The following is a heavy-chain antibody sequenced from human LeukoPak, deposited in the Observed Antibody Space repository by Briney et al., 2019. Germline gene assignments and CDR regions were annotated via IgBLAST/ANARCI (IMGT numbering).Heavy chain of an antibody. D-gene: IGHD3-10*01. CDR1: GFTFDDYA. CDR2: IIWNSGSI. Sequence: GGSLRLSCAASGFTFDDYAMHWVRQAPGKCLEWVSYIIWNSGSIGYADSVKGRFTISRDNAKNSLYLQMNSLRAEDTALYYCVKDLYYYGSGTLDYWGQGTLVTVSS. J-gene: IGHJ4*02. CDR3: VKDLYYYGSGTLDY. V-gene: IGHV3-9*01.